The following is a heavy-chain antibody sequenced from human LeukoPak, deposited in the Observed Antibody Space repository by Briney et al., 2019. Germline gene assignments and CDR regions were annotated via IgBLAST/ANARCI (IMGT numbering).Heavy chain of an antibody. CDR2: INWNGGST. V-gene: IGHV3-20*04. CDR3: AAGGSSGWSDAFDI. CDR1: GFTFDDYG. J-gene: IGHJ3*02. D-gene: IGHD6-19*01. Sequence: GGSLRLSCAASGFTFDDYGMSWVRQAPGKGLEWVSGINWNGGSTGYADSVKGRFTISRDNAKNSLYLQMNSLRAEDTTLYYCAAGGSSGWSDAFDIWGQGTMVTVSS.